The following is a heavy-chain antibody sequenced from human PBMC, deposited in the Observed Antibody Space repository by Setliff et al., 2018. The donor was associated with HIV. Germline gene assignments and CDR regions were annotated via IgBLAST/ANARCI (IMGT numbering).Heavy chain of an antibody. CDR3: VNSGYDGDYYYYYMDV. V-gene: IGHV4-39*01. CDR1: GGSVIKDKFY. CDR2: LYDTGRT. D-gene: IGHD5-12*01. Sequence: KPSETLSLTCSVSGGSVIKDKFYWGWIRQAPAKGLEWIGTLYDTGRTYYNPPLKSRVSIFVDTTKNEFSLNLRSVTAADTAVYFCVNSGYDGDYYYYYMDVWGKGTTVTVS. J-gene: IGHJ6*03.